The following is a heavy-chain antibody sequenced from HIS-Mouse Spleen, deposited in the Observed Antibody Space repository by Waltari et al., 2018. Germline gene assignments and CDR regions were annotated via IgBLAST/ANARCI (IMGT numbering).Heavy chain of an antibody. CDR2: IYSVGST. CDR3: ARHYYYGSGSYYFDY. D-gene: IGHD3-10*01. J-gene: IGHJ4*02. CDR1: GFTVSTNY. V-gene: IGHV3-53*02. Sequence: EVQLVETGGGLIQPGGSLRLSCGASGFTVSTNYLRVVRESPGKGLEWVSVIYSVGSTYYADSVKGRFTISRDNSKNTLYLQMNSPRAEDTAVYYCARHYYYGSGSYYFDYWGQGTLVTVSS.